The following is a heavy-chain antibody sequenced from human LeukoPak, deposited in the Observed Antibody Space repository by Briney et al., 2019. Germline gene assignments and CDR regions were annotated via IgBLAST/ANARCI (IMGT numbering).Heavy chain of an antibody. Sequence: SQTLSLTCTVSGGSISGGSYYWSWIRQPAGKGLEWIGRIYTSGSTNYNPSLKSRVTISVDTSKNQFSLKLSSVTAADTAVYYCARIGYSGYDGYWGQGTLVTVSS. CDR2: IYTSGST. CDR1: GGSISGGSYY. V-gene: IGHV4-61*02. D-gene: IGHD5-12*01. CDR3: ARIGYSGYDGY. J-gene: IGHJ4*02.